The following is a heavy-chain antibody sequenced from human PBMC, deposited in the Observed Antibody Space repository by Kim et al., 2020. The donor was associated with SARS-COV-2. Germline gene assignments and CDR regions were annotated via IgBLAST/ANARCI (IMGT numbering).Heavy chain of an antibody. CDR1: GGSVSSVRYY. CDR3: ARGAYFGSGCYNGLDV. Sequence: SETLSLTCTVSGGSVSSVRYYWSWIRQSPGKGLEWLGNTYYSGRTDYNPALKSRVTLSGDTSKNQLSLKLSPVTAADTAVYYCARGAYFGSGCYNGLDV. V-gene: IGHV4-61*01. J-gene: IGHJ6*01. CDR2: TYYSGRT. D-gene: IGHD3-10*01.